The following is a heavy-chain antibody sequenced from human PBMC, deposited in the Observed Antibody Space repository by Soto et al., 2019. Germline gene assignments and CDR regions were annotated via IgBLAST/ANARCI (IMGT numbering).Heavy chain of an antibody. D-gene: IGHD6-13*01. CDR2: INHSGST. CDR1: GGSFSGYY. CDR3: ARGGAAAGTGYYYYYGMDV. V-gene: IGHV4-34*01. Sequence: SETLSLTCAVYGGSFSGYYWSWIRQPPGKGLEWIGEINHSGSTNYNPSLKSRVTISVDTSKNQFSLKLSSVTAADTAVYYCARGGAAAGTGYYYYYGMDVWGQGTTVT. J-gene: IGHJ6*02.